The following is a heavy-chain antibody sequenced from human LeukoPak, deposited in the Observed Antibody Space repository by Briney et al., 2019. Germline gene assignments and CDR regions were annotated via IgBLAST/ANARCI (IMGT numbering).Heavy chain of an antibody. J-gene: IGHJ3*01. CDR2: MTVTNKI. CDR1: GGSISSGGYY. V-gene: IGHV3-69-1*01. Sequence: LSLTCTVSGGSISSGGYYWSWIRQHPGKGLEWIATMTVTNKIHYADSVKGRFTISRDNAENSVYLQMNSLRDEDTAVYSCARAQTLFWEFDGFDVWGRGTKVTVSS. D-gene: IGHD3-3*01. CDR3: ARAQTLFWEFDGFDV.